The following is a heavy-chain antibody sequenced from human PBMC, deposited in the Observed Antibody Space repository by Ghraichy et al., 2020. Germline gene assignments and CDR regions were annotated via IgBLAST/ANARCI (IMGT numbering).Heavy chain of an antibody. CDR3: ARTAGIVVDY. J-gene: IGHJ4*02. Sequence: SETLSLTCAISGDSVSSSSSAWNWIRQSPSRGLEWLGRTYYRSKWYYHYAVSVKSRVTINPDTSKNQFSLQLNSVTPEDTAMYYCARTAGIVVDYWGQGTLVTVSS. D-gene: IGHD1-26*01. V-gene: IGHV6-1*01. CDR2: TYYRSKWYY. CDR1: GDSVSSSSSA.